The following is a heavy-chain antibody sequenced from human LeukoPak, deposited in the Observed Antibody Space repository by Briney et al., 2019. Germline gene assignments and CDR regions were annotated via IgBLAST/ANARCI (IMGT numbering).Heavy chain of an antibody. Sequence: EGSLRLSCAASGFTFSSYWMHWVRQAPRKGLVWVSRINSDGSRTSYAHSVKGRFTISRDNAKNTLYLQMNSLRAEDTADYYCAIPLLFYGTESDSFESWGQGTTATVSS. CDR1: GFTFSSYW. V-gene: IGHV3-74*01. CDR3: AIPLLFYGTESDSFES. J-gene: IGHJ3*02. D-gene: IGHD4-17*01. CDR2: INSDGSRT.